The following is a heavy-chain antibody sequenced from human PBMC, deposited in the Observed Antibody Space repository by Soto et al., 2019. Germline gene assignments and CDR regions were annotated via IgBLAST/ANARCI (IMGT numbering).Heavy chain of an antibody. Sequence: QVRLVESGGGVVQPGRSLRLSCAASGFTFSSYGMHWVRQAPGKGLEWVAVISYDGSNKYYADSVKGRFTISRDNSKNTLYLQMNSLRAEDTAVYYCAKSRNYQLEDYYYGMDVWGQGTTVTVSS. CDR1: GFTFSSYG. CDR3: AKSRNYQLEDYYYGMDV. D-gene: IGHD1-7*01. J-gene: IGHJ6*02. CDR2: ISYDGSNK. V-gene: IGHV3-30*18.